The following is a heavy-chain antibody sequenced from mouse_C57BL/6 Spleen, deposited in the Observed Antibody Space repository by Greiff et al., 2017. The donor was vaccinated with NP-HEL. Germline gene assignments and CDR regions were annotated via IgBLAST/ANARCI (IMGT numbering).Heavy chain of an antibody. CDR2: ISNLAYSI. J-gene: IGHJ4*01. Sequence: EVMLVESGGGLVQPGGSLKLSCAASGFTFSDYGMAWVRQAPRKGPEWVAFISNLAYSIYYADTVTGRFTISRENAKNTLYLEMSSLRAEDTAMYYCARRSGNYAMDYWGQGTSVTVSS. V-gene: IGHV5-15*01. CDR3: ARRSGNYAMDY. CDR1: GFTFSDYG. D-gene: IGHD1-3*01.